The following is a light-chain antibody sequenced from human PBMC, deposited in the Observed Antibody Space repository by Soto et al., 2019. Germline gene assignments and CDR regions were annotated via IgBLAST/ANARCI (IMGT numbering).Light chain of an antibody. CDR1: SRDVGGYDY. CDR3: SAYTGGNPSYV. CDR2: EVT. V-gene: IGLV2-8*01. J-gene: IGLJ1*01. Sequence: QSALTQPPSASGAPGQSVSISCTGTSRDVGGYDYVSWYQQHPGKAPKLMIYEVTIRPSGVSDRFSGSKSGNTASLTVSGLQAEDEADYYCSAYTGGNPSYVFGTGTKV.